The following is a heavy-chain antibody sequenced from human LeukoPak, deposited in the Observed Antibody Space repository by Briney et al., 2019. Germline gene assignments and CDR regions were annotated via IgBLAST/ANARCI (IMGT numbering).Heavy chain of an antibody. CDR3: AKVRWTGGGYFDY. D-gene: IGHD1-14*01. CDR1: GFTFSSYA. J-gene: IGHJ4*02. Sequence: GGSLRLSCAASGFTFSSYAMSWVRQVPGKGLEWVSVISGSGDNTYYADSVKGRFTISRDNSKNTLYLQMNSLRAEDTAIYYCAKVRWTGGGYFDYWGQGTLVTVSS. CDR2: ISGSGDNT. V-gene: IGHV3-23*01.